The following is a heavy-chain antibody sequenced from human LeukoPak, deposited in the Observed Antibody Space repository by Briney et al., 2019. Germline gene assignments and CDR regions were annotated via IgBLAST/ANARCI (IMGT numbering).Heavy chain of an antibody. CDR1: GGTFSSYA. D-gene: IGHD7-27*01. Sequence: SVKVSCKASGGTFSSYAISWVRQAPGQGLEWMGGIIPIFGTANYAQKFQGRVTITADESTSTAYMELSSLRSEDTAVYYCARGVSNWGSSEYFDYWGQGTLVTVSS. CDR2: IIPIFGTA. J-gene: IGHJ4*02. CDR3: ARGVSNWGSSEYFDY. V-gene: IGHV1-69*13.